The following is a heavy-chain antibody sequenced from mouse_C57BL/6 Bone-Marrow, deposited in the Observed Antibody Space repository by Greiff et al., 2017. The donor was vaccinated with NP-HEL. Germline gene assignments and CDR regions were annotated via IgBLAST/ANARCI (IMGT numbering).Heavy chain of an antibody. CDR2: IYPRSGNT. V-gene: IGHV1-81*01. Sequence: QVQLQQSGAELARPGASVKLSCKASGYTFTSYGISWVKQRTGQGLEWIGEIYPRSGNTYYNEKFKGKATLTADKSSSTAYMELRSLTSEDSAVYFCACPRRWCAYWGRGNLVTVSA. J-gene: IGHJ3*01. CDR1: GYTFTSYG. CDR3: ACPRRWCAY.